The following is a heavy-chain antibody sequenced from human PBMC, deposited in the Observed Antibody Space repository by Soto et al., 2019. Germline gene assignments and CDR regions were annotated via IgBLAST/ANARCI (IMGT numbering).Heavy chain of an antibody. J-gene: IGHJ5*02. CDR3: ARQGVHFGRPTFYFDP. CDR2: LYYSGST. Sequence: QLQLQESGPGLVKPSETLSLTCTVSGGSISSSGYYWGWIRQPPGKGLEWIGTLYYSGSTYYNPSLKSRVTISVDTSKNQFSLKLNSVSAADTAVYYCARQGVHFGRPTFYFDPWGQGTLVTVSS. CDR1: GGSISSSGYY. V-gene: IGHV4-39*01. D-gene: IGHD3-3*01.